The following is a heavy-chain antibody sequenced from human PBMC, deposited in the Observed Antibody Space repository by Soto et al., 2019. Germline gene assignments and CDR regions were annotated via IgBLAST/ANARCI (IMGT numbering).Heavy chain of an antibody. CDR3: ARGITMVRGVIIGY. J-gene: IGHJ4*02. Sequence: QVPLVQSGAEVKKPGASVKVSCKASGYTFTSYDINWVRQATGQGLEWMGWMNPNSGNTGYAQKFQGRVTMTRNTSISTAYMELSSLRSEDTAVYYCARGITMVRGVIIGYWGQGTLVTVSS. D-gene: IGHD3-10*01. CDR1: GYTFTSYD. V-gene: IGHV1-8*01. CDR2: MNPNSGNT.